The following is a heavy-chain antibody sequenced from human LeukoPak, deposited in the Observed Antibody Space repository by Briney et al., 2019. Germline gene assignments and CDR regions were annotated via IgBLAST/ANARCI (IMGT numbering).Heavy chain of an antibody. V-gene: IGHV4-61*01. CDR2: IYYSGST. CDR1: GGSVNSGSYY. J-gene: IGHJ6*02. Sequence: SETLSLTCTVSGGSVNSGSYYWSWIRQPPGKGLEWIGYIYYSGSTNYNPSLKSRVTVSVDTSKNQFSLKLSSVTAADTAVYYCARVRYYYGMDVWGQGTTVTVSS. CDR3: ARVRYYYGMDV.